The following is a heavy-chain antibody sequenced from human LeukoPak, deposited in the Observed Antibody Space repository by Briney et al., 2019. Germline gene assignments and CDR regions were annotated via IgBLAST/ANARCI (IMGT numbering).Heavy chain of an antibody. Sequence: GGSLRLSCAASGSAFSRDWIHWVRHAPGKGLVWVSHISNVASRTTYAHSVRGRFTISRDNAKNTVSLQMNSVRAEDPAVYYCASDGAYAMACWVQGSTVSDCS. J-gene: IGHJ6*01. CDR2: ISNVASRT. CDR1: GSAFSRDW. CDR3: ASDGAYAMAC. D-gene: IGHD1-26*01. V-gene: IGHV3-74*01.